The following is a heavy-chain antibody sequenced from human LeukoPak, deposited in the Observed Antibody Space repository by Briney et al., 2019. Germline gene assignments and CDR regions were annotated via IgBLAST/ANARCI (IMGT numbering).Heavy chain of an antibody. D-gene: IGHD6-6*01. CDR1: GFTVSSNY. V-gene: IGHV3-53*01. J-gene: IGHJ4*02. Sequence: GGSLRLSCAASGFTVSSNYMSWVRQAPGKGLEWVSVIYSGGNTYYADSVKGRLTISRDNSKNTLYLQMNGLRAEDTAVYYCARSMTPIYFGYWGQGTLVTVSS. CDR3: ARSMTPIYFGY. CDR2: IYSGGNT.